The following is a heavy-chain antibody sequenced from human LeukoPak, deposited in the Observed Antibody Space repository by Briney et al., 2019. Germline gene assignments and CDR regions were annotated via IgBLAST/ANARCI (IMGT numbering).Heavy chain of an antibody. CDR3: AKGVVVVAAKYYFDY. D-gene: IGHD2-15*01. CDR1: GFTSRSYA. Sequence: GGSLRLSCAASGFTSRSYAMNWVRQAPGKGLEWVSGISGSGGSTYYADSVKGRFTMSRDNSKNTLYLQMNSLRAEDTAVYYCAKGVVVVAAKYYFDYWGQGTLVTVSS. CDR2: ISGSGGST. V-gene: IGHV3-23*01. J-gene: IGHJ4*02.